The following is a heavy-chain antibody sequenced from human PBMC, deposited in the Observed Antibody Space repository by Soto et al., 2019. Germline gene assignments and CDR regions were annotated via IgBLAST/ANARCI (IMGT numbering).Heavy chain of an antibody. CDR2: ISWNSGSI. V-gene: IGHV3-9*01. Sequence: GGSLRLSCAASGFSFDDFAMHWVRQVPGKGLEWVSGISWNSGSIGYADSAKGRFTISRDNAKNSLYLHMNSLRAEDTALYYCAKDRATSGTYQAVAYWGQGTLVTVSS. CDR3: AKDRATSGTYQAVAY. D-gene: IGHD1-26*01. J-gene: IGHJ4*02. CDR1: GFSFDDFA.